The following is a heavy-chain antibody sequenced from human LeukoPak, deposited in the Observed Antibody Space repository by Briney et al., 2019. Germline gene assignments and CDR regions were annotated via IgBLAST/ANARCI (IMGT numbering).Heavy chain of an antibody. J-gene: IGHJ2*01. Sequence: SETLSLTCTVSVGSISIYYWSWIRQPAGKGLEWIGRIYTSGSTNYNPSLKSRVTISVDTSKNQFSLRLSPVTAADTAVYYCARSTIAVGRYWYFDLWGRGTLFTVSS. CDR1: VGSISIYY. V-gene: IGHV4-4*07. D-gene: IGHD2-15*01. CDR2: IYTSGST. CDR3: ARSTIAVGRYWYFDL.